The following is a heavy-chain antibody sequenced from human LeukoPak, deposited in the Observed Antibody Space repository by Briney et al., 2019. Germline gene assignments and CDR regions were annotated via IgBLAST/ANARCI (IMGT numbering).Heavy chain of an antibody. J-gene: IGHJ4*02. CDR3: ARGYDYGDYVGDFDY. Sequence: ALVKVSCKASGYTFTSYPITWVRQAPGQGLEWMGWITTYNGNTNYAQKLQGRVTITTDTSTSTAYMDLRGLRSDDTAVYYCARGYDYGDYVGDFDYWGQGTLVTVSS. V-gene: IGHV1-18*01. D-gene: IGHD4-17*01. CDR2: ITTYNGNT. CDR1: GYTFTSYP.